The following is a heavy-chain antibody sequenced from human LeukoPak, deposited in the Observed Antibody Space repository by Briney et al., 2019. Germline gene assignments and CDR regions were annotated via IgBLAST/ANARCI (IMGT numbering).Heavy chain of an antibody. D-gene: IGHD6-13*01. J-gene: IGHJ5*02. CDR1: GGSISSSSYY. CDR2: IYYSGST. Sequence: SETLSLTCTVSGGSISSSSYYWGWIRQPPGKGLEWIGSIYYSGSTYYNPSLKSRVTISVDTSKNQFSLKLSSVTAADTAVYYCARLRSSWYSTVTNWFDPWGQGTLVTVSS. CDR3: ARLRSSWYSTVTNWFDP. V-gene: IGHV4-39*01.